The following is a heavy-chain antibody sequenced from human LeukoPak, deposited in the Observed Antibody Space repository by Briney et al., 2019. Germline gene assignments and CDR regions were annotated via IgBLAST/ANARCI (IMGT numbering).Heavy chain of an antibody. V-gene: IGHV3-30*18. D-gene: IGHD3-10*01. Sequence: GGSLRLSCAASGFTFSIYAMHWVRQAPGKGLEWVAVISYDGTNKYYADSVKGRFNISRDNSKNTVYLQMNSLRAEDTAVYYCAKGRYYPKDFFDYWGQGTLVTVSP. J-gene: IGHJ4*02. CDR2: ISYDGTNK. CDR1: GFTFSIYA. CDR3: AKGRYYPKDFFDY.